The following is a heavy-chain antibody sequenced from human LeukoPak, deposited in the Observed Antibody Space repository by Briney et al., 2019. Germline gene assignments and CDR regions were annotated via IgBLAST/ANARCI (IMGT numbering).Heavy chain of an antibody. CDR2: IYYSGST. Sequence: SETLSLTCTVSAGSLSSDYWSWVWQPPGKGLEWVGHIYYSGSTNYNPYLMSRVTISVDTSKKLFSLKLNSVTAADTAVYYCARTSPRYGYFDYWGQGALVTASS. J-gene: IGHJ4*02. CDR1: AGSLSSDY. V-gene: IGHV4-59*01. CDR3: ARTSPRYGYFDY. D-gene: IGHD3-9*01.